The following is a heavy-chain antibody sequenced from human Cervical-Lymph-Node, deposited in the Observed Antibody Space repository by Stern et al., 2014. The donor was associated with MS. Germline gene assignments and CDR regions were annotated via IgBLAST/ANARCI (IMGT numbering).Heavy chain of an antibody. V-gene: IGHV3-30*18. CDR3: AKRRDGFNYLAS. J-gene: IGHJ5*01. CDR2: ISSDGTEE. Sequence: VQLVESGGGVVQPGRSLRLSCSASGFTFRSYGMPWVRQIPGPGLECVALISSDGTEEFYADSVKGRFTISRDNSKKTLYLQMNGLRAEDTAVYSCAKRRDGFNYLASWGQGTLVTVSS. D-gene: IGHD5-24*01. CDR1: GFTFRSYG.